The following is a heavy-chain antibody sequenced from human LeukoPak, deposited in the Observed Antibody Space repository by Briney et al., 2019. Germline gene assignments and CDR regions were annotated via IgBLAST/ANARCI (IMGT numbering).Heavy chain of an antibody. CDR2: INHSGST. D-gene: IGHD3-22*01. CDR1: GGSFSGYY. Sequence: SETLSLTCAVYGGSFSGYYWSWIRQPPKKGLEWIGEINHSGSTYYNPSLKSRVTISVDTSKNQFSLKLSSVTAADTAVYYCARALYYYDSSGYYYSKHFDYWGQGTLVTVSS. J-gene: IGHJ4*02. V-gene: IGHV4-34*09. CDR3: ARALYYYDSSGYYYSKHFDY.